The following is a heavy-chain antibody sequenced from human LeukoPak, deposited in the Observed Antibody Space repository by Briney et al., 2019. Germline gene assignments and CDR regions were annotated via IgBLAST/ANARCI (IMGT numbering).Heavy chain of an antibody. Sequence: SETLSLTCTVSGGSISSYYWSWIRQPPGKGLEWIGYIYYSGSTNYNPSLKSRVTISVDTSKNQFSLKLSSVTAADTAVYYCAGTANYDFWSGYYTYWGQGTLVTVSS. CDR1: GGSISSYY. J-gene: IGHJ4*02. V-gene: IGHV4-59*12. CDR3: AGTANYDFWSGYYTY. D-gene: IGHD3-3*01. CDR2: IYYSGST.